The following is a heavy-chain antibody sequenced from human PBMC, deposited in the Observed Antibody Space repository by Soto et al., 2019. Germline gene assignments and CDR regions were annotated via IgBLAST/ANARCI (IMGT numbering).Heavy chain of an antibody. CDR3: ARDGGPKYNWNPTAFDI. Sequence: GASVKVSCKASGGTFSSYTISWVRQAPGQGLEWMGRIIPILGIANYAQKFQGRVTITADKSTSTAYMELSSLRSEDTAVYYCARDGGPKYNWNPTAFDIWGQGTMVTVSS. D-gene: IGHD1-20*01. J-gene: IGHJ3*02. V-gene: IGHV1-69*04. CDR1: GGTFSSYT. CDR2: IIPILGIA.